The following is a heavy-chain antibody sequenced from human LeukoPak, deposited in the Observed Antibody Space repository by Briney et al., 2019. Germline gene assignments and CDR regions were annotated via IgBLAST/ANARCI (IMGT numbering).Heavy chain of an antibody. CDR1: GYTFTGYY. J-gene: IGHJ4*02. V-gene: IGHV1-2*02. CDR2: ITPNSGGT. CDR3: AREAPGYYDSSGYPLFDY. Sequence: ASVKVSCKASGYTFTGYYMHWVRQAPGQGLEWMGWITPNSGGTNYAQKFQGRVTMTRDTPVRTAYMELSRLRSDDTAVYYCAREAPGYYDSSGYPLFDYWGQGTLVTLSS. D-gene: IGHD3-22*01.